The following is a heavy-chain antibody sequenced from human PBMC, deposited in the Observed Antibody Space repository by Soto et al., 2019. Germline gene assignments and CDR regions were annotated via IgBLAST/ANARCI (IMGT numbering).Heavy chain of an antibody. V-gene: IGHV3-23*01. Sequence: EVQLLESGGGLVQPGGSLRLSCAASGFTFSSYAMSWVRQAPGKGLEWVSAISGSGGSTYYADSVKGRFTVARGNSKNTLYLQMNSLRAEDMAVYYCAKDLTFIVPASWFDPWCQGTLVTVSS. D-gene: IGHD3-22*01. CDR3: AKDLTFIVPASWFDP. CDR1: GFTFSSYA. J-gene: IGHJ5*02. CDR2: ISGSGGST.